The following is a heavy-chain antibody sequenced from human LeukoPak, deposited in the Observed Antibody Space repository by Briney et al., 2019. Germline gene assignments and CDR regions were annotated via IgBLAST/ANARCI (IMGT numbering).Heavy chain of an antibody. CDR3: ARLLGTFDY. CDR1: GGSFGDFY. CDR2: IYHSGST. J-gene: IGHJ4*02. Sequence: SPSETLSLTCAVSGGSFGDFYWSWIRQPPGKGLEWIGEIYHSGSTNYNPSLKSRVTISVDKSKNQFSLKLSSVTAADTAVYYCARLLGTFDYWGQGTLVTVSS. V-gene: IGHV4-34*01. D-gene: IGHD7-27*01.